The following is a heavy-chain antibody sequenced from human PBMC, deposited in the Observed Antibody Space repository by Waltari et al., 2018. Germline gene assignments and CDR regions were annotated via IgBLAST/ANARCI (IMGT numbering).Heavy chain of an antibody. J-gene: IGHJ6*03. CDR1: GFTFSDYY. CDR3: ARGGGVVPAARGRHYYYYYMDV. V-gene: IGHV3-11*01. Sequence: QVQLVESGGGLVKPGGSLRLSCAASGFTFSDYYMSWIRQAPGEGLEWVSYISSSGSTIYYADSVKGRFTISRDNAKNSRYRQMNSLRAEDTAVYYCARGGGVVPAARGRHYYYYYMDVWGKGTTVTVSS. D-gene: IGHD2-2*01. CDR2: ISSSGSTI.